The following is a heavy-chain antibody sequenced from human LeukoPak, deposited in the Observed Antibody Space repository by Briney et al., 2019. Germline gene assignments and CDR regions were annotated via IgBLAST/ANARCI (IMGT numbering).Heavy chain of an antibody. CDR1: GGSISSYY. J-gene: IGHJ4*02. V-gene: IGHV4-4*07. CDR2: IYTSGST. CDR3: ARVVAGYSSGWYDY. D-gene: IGHD6-19*01. Sequence: SETLSLTCTVSGGSISSYYWSWIRQPAGKGLEWIGRIYTSGSTNYNPSLKSRVTISVDTSKNQFSLKLSSVTAADTAVYYCARVVAGYSSGWYDYWGQGTLVTVSS.